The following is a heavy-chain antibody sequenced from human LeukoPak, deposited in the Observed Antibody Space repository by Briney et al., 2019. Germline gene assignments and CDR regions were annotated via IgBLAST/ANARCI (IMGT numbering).Heavy chain of an antibody. D-gene: IGHD3-10*01. CDR1: GYTFTSYD. CDR2: MNPNSGNT. Sequence: GASVKVSCKASGYTFTSYDINWVRQATGQGLEWMGLMNPNSGNTGYAQKFQGRVTITRNTSISTAYMELSSLRSEDTAVYYCARGSPFGDYYYYMDVWGKGTTVTVSS. J-gene: IGHJ6*03. CDR3: ARGSPFGDYYYYMDV. V-gene: IGHV1-8*03.